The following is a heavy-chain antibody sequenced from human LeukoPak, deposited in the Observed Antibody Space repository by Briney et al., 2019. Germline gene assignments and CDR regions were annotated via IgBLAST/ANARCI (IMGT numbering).Heavy chain of an antibody. CDR3: ARVGRSGSYYNFSYYYYMDV. CDR1: GGSISSYY. J-gene: IGHJ6*03. CDR2: IYYSGST. V-gene: IGHV4-59*01. D-gene: IGHD3-10*01. Sequence: PSETLSLTCTVSGGSISSYYWSWIRQPPGKGLEWTGYIYYSGSTNYNPSLKSRVTISVDTSKNQFSLKLSSVTAADTAVYYCARVGRSGSYYNFSYYYYMDVWGEGTTVTVSS.